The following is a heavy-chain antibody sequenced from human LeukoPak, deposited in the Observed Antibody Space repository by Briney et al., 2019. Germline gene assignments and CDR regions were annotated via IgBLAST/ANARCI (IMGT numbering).Heavy chain of an antibody. CDR2: VKRKIDVGTT. J-gene: IGHJ6*02. Sequence: RGSLRLSCAASGFTFCDAWMSWVREAPGEGGGWVGRVKRKIDVGTTEYAAPVKGRFTISRDDSKNTLYLQMNSLRAEDTAVYYCARGVGPSLGYCSGGSCYWYGMDVWGQGTTVTVSS. V-gene: IGHV3-15*01. CDR3: ARGVGPSLGYCSGGSCYWYGMDV. CDR1: GFTFCDAW. D-gene: IGHD2-15*01.